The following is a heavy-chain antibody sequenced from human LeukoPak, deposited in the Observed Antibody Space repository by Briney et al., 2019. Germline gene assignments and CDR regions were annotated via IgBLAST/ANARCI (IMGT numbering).Heavy chain of an antibody. CDR2: FNSDTGNT. J-gene: IGHJ4*02. CDR1: GGTFSSYA. Sequence: GASVKVSCKASGGTFSSYAISWVRQAPGQRLEWMGWFNSDTGNTDYSQKFQGRVTISRDTSANTAYMELNRLRPEDTAVFYCVRGGPNKSGWTLDYWGQGTLVTVSS. CDR3: VRGGPNKSGWTLDY. V-gene: IGHV1-3*01. D-gene: IGHD6-19*01.